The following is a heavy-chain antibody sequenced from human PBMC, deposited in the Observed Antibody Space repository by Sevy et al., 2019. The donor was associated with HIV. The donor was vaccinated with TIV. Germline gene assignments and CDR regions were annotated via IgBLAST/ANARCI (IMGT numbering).Heavy chain of an antibody. CDR3: ARESDYYGSGRTPRYFDY. CDR2: IYTSGST. V-gene: IGHV4-4*07. D-gene: IGHD3-10*01. J-gene: IGHJ4*02. CDR1: GGSISSYY. Sequence: SETLSLTCTVSGGSISSYYWSWIRQPAGKGLEWIGRIYTSGSTNYNPSHKSRVTMSVDTSKNQFSLKLSYVTAADTAVYYCARESDYYGSGRTPRYFDYWGQGTLVTVSS.